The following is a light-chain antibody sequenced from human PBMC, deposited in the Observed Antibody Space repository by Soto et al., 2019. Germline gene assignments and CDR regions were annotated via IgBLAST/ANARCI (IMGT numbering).Light chain of an antibody. V-gene: IGLV3-21*02. CDR1: DIGTKS. J-gene: IGLJ2*01. CDR3: HLWDNTSDQPV. CDR2: DDS. Sequence: SYELTQPPSVSVTPGQTARIPCGGNDIGTKSVHWYQQKPDQSPVLVVYDDSDRPSGIPERFSGSNSGNVATLTISRVEAGDEADYYCHLWDNTSDQPVFGGGTKVTVL.